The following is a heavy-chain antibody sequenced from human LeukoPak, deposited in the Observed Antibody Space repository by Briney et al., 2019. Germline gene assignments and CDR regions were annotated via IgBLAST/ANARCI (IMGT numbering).Heavy chain of an antibody. V-gene: IGHV3-30*03. CDR3: ATYPPPYSGSYFGY. CDR2: ILYDGSNE. Sequence: GGSLRLSCAASGFTFSSHGMHWVRQALGMGLEWVALILYDGSNEYYADSVQGRFTISRDSSRNTLYLQMNSLRAEDTAVYYCATYPPPYSGSYFGYWGQGTLVTVSS. CDR1: GFTFSSHG. D-gene: IGHD1-26*01. J-gene: IGHJ4*02.